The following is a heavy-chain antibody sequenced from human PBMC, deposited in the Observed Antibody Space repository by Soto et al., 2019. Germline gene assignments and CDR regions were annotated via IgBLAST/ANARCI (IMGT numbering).Heavy chain of an antibody. V-gene: IGHV3-23*01. CDR3: VKDWTGGKCPCMDV. Sequence: EVQVLESGGGLLQPGGSLRLSCVASGFTFNAHAMTWVRQGPGMGLEWTSSISADGETTYYADSVKGRFPVSRDNSKNTLSLQMDRLRVEDAATYYCVKDWTGGKCPCMDVWGQGTTVTVSS. D-gene: IGHD2-8*02. CDR1: GFTFNAHA. J-gene: IGHJ6*02. CDR2: ISADGETT.